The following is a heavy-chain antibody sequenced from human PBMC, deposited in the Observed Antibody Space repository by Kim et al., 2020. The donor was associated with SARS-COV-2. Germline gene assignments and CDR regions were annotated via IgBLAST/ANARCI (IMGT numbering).Heavy chain of an antibody. CDR1: GFTFSSYS. CDR3: ARDSVVITDFDY. CDR2: ISSSSTI. V-gene: IGHV3-48*02. D-gene: IGHD3-22*01. J-gene: IGHJ4*02. Sequence: GGSLRLSCAASGFTFSSYSMNWVRQAPGKGLEWVAYISSSSTIYYADSVKGRFTISRDNAKNSLYLQMNSLRDEDTAVYYCARDSVVITDFDYWGQGTLV.